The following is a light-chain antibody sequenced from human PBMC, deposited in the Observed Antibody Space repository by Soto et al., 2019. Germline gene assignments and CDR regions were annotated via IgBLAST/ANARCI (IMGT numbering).Light chain of an antibody. CDR1: QSISSY. V-gene: IGKV1-39*01. Sequence: IQMTHSPSSLSASVGDRVTITFRASQSISSYLNWYQQKPGKAPKVLIYAASSLQSGVPSRFSGIGSGTDFTLSISSLQPEDFATYYCQQSYSGPLTFGGGTNVDI. CDR3: QQSYSGPLT. CDR2: AAS. J-gene: IGKJ4*01.